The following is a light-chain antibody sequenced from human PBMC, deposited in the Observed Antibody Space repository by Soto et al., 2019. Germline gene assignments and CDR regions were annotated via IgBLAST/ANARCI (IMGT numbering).Light chain of an antibody. CDR3: QQSFKNPT. CDR1: QNINNF. CDR2: GTS. V-gene: IGKV1-39*01. J-gene: IGKJ2*01. Sequence: DIQMTQSPSSLSASVCDRVTITCRPSQNINNFLNWYQQKPGEAPNLLSYGTSNLQSGVPSRFSGRGYGAPFTLTVSTLQPDAFATYYCQQSFKNPTFGQVNKLDI.